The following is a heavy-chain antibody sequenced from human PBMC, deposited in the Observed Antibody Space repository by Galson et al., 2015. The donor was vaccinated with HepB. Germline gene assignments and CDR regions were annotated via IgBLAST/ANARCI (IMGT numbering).Heavy chain of an antibody. V-gene: IGHV1-69*13. CDR1: GGTFSSYA. CDR2: IIPIFGTA. Sequence: SVKVSCKASGGTFSSYAISWVRQAPGQELEWMGGIIPIFGTANYAQKFQGRVTITADESTSTAYMELSSLRSEDTAVYYCARDILGSYQLPQGYYGMDVWGQGTTVTVSS. CDR3: ARDILGSYQLPQGYYGMDV. D-gene: IGHD2-2*01. J-gene: IGHJ6*02.